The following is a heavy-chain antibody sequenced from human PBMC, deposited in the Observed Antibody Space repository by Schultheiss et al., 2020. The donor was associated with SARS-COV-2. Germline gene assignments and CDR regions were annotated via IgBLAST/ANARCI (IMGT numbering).Heavy chain of an antibody. V-gene: IGHV3-21*01. CDR3: ARGGIAARRHWFDP. Sequence: GGSLRLSCAASGFTFSSYSMNWVRQAPGKGLEWVSSISSSSSYIYYADSVKGRFTISRDNAKNSLYLQMNSLRAEDTAVYYCARGGIAARRHWFDPWGQGTLVTVSS. J-gene: IGHJ5*02. D-gene: IGHD6-6*01. CDR2: ISSSSSYI. CDR1: GFTFSSYS.